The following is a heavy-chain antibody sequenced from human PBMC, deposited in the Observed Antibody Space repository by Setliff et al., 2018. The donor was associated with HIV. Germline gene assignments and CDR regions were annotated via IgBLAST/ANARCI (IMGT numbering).Heavy chain of an antibody. J-gene: IGHJ4*02. CDR1: GGSISSSSYY. D-gene: IGHD6-19*01. CDR3: ARAKAVAGFD. CDR2: IYYSGST. V-gene: IGHV4-39*07. Sequence: PSETLSLTCTVSGGSISSSSYYWGWIRQPPGKGLEWIGSIYYSGSTYYNPSLKSRVTISVDTSKNQFSLKLSSVTAADTAVYYCARAKAVAGFDWGQGTLVTVSS.